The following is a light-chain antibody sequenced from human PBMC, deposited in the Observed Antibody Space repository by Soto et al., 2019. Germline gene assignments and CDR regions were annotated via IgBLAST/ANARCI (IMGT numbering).Light chain of an antibody. CDR1: QSISNG. V-gene: IGKV1-5*01. CDR2: HAS. Sequence: SQTAQAPSTLPASVRDRVTITSRASQSISNGLAWYQQNPGTAPKVLIYHASTMQSGVRSRFSASGSGTEFTLTILSPEHDEFATYYRHQNNSYSFGQGTKVDIK. J-gene: IGKJ1*01. CDR3: HQNNSYS.